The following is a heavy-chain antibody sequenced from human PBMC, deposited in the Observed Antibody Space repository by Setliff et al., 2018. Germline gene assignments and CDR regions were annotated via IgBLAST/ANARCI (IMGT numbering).Heavy chain of an antibody. CDR1: GITFKNAW. J-gene: IGHJ5*02. CDR2: IKSKGEGETT. D-gene: IGHD3-22*01. V-gene: IGHV3-15*01. Sequence: PGGSLRLSCAASGITFKNAWMTWVRQAPGKGLEWVGRIKSKGEGETTNYAVPVKGRFIISRDDSRNTIYLQMNSLKIEDTGFYYCTTGPRDSRAYMNWFVPWGPGTLVTVSS. CDR3: TTGPRDSRAYMNWFVP.